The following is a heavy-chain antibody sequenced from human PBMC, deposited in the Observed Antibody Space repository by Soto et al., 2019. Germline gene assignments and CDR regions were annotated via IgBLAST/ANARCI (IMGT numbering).Heavy chain of an antibody. Sequence: SETLSLTCAVSGGSISSGGSSWTWIRQPPGKGLEWIGYIYHSGSTYYNPSLKSRVTISVDRSKNQFPLKLTSVTAADTAVYYCARGAVVNFDSWGQGTLGTVSS. J-gene: IGHJ4*02. CDR1: GGSISSGGSS. D-gene: IGHD3-22*01. CDR3: ARGAVVNFDS. CDR2: IYHSGST. V-gene: IGHV4-30-2*01.